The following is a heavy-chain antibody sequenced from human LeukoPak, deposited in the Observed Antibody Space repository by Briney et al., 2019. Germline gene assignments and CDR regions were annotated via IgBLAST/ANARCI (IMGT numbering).Heavy chain of an antibody. V-gene: IGHV4-59*01. D-gene: IGHD4/OR15-4a*01. CDR1: GGSISHYY. CDR2: IYYGGTT. J-gene: IGHJ6*02. CDR3: AREDPQTKVPEGMDV. Sequence: SETLSLTCTVSGGSISHYYWSWIRQPPGEGLEWIGYIYYGGTTNYNPSFKSRVTISVDTSKNQFSLKLNSVTAADTAVYYCAREDPQTKVPEGMDVWGQGTTVTVSS.